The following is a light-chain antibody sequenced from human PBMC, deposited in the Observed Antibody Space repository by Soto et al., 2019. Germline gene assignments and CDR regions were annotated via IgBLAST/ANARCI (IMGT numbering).Light chain of an antibody. CDR3: AAWDDSLGGYV. J-gene: IGLJ1*01. V-gene: IGLV1-47*02. Sequence: QSALTQSPSASGTPGQKMTISCSGSSSNIGSNAVYWYQQVPGSAPRLLMHSNDQRPSGVPDRFSGSRSGTSASLAVSGLRSEDEADYYCAAWDDSLGGYVFGPGTKLTVL. CDR2: SND. CDR1: SSNIGSNA.